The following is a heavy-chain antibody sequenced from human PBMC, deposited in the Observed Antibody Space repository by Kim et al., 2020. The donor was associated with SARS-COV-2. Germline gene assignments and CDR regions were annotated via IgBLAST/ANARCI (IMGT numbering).Heavy chain of an antibody. CDR3: AREGWNYDGAFDI. D-gene: IGHD1-7*01. CDR2: IKQDGSEK. CDR1: GFTFSSYW. Sequence: GGSLRLSCAASGFTFSSYWMSWVRQAPGKGLEWVANIKQDGSEKYYVDSVKGRFTISRDNAKNSLYLQMNSLRAEDTAVYYCAREGWNYDGAFDIWGQGTMVTVSS. J-gene: IGHJ3*02. V-gene: IGHV3-7*03.